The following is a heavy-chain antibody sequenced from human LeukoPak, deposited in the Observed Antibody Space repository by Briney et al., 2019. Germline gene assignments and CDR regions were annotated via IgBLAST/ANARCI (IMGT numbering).Heavy chain of an antibody. CDR1: GFTFSSYW. CDR3: ARDRLRDYYESSGYFDY. D-gene: IGHD3-22*01. J-gene: IGHJ4*02. Sequence: GGSLRLSCAASGFTFSSYWMSWVRQAPGKGLEWVANIKQDGSEKYYVDSVKGRFTISRDNAKNSLYLQMNSLRAEDTAVYYCARDRLRDYYESSGYFDYWGQGTLVTVSS. CDR2: IKQDGSEK. V-gene: IGHV3-7*01.